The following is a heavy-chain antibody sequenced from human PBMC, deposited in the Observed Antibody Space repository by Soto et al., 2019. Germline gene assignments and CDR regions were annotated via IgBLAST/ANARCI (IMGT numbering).Heavy chain of an antibody. CDR1: GYTFTSYG. CDR3: ARGFAVLVPAANDYGMDV. J-gene: IGHJ6*02. D-gene: IGHD2-2*01. V-gene: IGHV1-2*04. CDR2: VNPNSGGT. Sequence: ASVKVSCKASGYTFTSYGISWVRQAPGQGLEWMGWVNPNSGGTNYAQKFQGWVTMTRDTSISTAYMELSRLRSDDTAVYYCARGFAVLVPAANDYGMDVWGQGTTVTVSS.